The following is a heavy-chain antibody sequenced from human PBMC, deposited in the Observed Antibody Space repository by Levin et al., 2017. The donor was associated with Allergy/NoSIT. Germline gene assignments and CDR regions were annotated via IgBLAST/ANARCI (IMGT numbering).Heavy chain of an antibody. CDR1: GFTFSDYA. J-gene: IGHJ3*01. CDR3: AKKQAGTSGFSFDV. Sequence: ASVKVSCAASGFTFSDYAMTWVRQAPGKGLEWVSVITGGGFNTYYGDSVKGRFTVSRDNSKNTLYLELNSLRAEDTAVYYCAKKQAGTSGFSFDVWGQGTMVTVSS. V-gene: IGHV3-23*01. D-gene: IGHD6-19*01. CDR2: ITGGGFNT.